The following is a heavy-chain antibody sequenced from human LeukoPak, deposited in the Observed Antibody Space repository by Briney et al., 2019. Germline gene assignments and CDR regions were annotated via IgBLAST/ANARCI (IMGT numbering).Heavy chain of an antibody. CDR2: IRSGGSNK. V-gene: IGHV3-30*02. J-gene: IGHJ6*03. CDR3: AKSGSSYYSYYYMDV. Sequence: GGSLRLSCAASGFTFSLYGMHWVRQAPGKRLEWVAFIRSGGSNKYYLDSVKGRFTISRDNSKNTLYLQMNSLRAEDTAVYFCAKSGSSYYSYYYMDVWGKGTTVTVSS. CDR1: GFTFSLYG. D-gene: IGHD2-15*01.